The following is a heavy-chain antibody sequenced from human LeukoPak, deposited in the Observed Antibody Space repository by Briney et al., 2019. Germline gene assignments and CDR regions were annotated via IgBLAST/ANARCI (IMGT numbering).Heavy chain of an antibody. CDR1: GFTFSSYG. CDR3: ASHKWELLDY. D-gene: IGHD1-26*01. Sequence: PGRSLRLSCAASGFTFSSYGMHWVRQAPGKGLEWVGVISYDGSNKYYADSVKGRFTISRDNSKNTLYLQMNSLRAEDTAVYYCASHKWELLDYWGQGTLVTVSS. J-gene: IGHJ4*02. CDR2: ISYDGSNK. V-gene: IGHV3-30*03.